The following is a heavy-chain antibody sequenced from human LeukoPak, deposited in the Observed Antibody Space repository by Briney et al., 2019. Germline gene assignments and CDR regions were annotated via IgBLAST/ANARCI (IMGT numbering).Heavy chain of an antibody. CDR2: IYYSGST. CDR1: GGFISSSY. CDR3: ARGRVSSSSWNSAYYYYFYMDV. D-gene: IGHD6-13*01. V-gene: IGHV4-59*01. J-gene: IGHJ6*03. Sequence: SETLSLTCTVSGGFISSSYWSWIRQPPGKGLEWIGHIYYSGSTNYNPSLTSRVTISVDTSKNHFSLRLSSLTAADTAVYFCARGRVSSSSWNSAYYYYFYMDVWGKGTTVTVSS.